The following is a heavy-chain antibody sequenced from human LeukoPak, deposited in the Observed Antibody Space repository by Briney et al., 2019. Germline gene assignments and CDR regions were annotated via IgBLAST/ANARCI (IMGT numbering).Heavy chain of an antibody. J-gene: IGHJ5*01. D-gene: IGHD2-21*01. V-gene: IGHV3-23*01. CDR2: ISGTGGAT. CDR1: GFSFGNYA. CDR3: VKDPRDTYGTNWFVS. Sequence: PGGSLRLSCVASGFSFGNYAMSWVRQAPGKELQWGSQISGTGGATGYAVFARDRFTISRDNSKKTLYLQMSGLRVEDTAMYYCVKDPRDTYGTNWFVSWGQGTLLIVSS.